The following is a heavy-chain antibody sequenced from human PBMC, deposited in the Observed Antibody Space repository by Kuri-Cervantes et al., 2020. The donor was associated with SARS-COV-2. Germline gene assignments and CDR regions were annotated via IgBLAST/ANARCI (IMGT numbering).Heavy chain of an antibody. D-gene: IGHD3-3*01. Sequence: LSLTCAASGFTFSNYALSWVRQAPGKGLEWVSVIYRGDTSTYYADSVKGRFTISRDNSKNTVYLQMNSLRPEDTAVYYCAKVETASLDYWGQGTLVTVSS. CDR2: IYRGDTST. CDR1: GFTFSNYA. V-gene: IGHV3-23*03. CDR3: AKVETASLDY. J-gene: IGHJ4*02.